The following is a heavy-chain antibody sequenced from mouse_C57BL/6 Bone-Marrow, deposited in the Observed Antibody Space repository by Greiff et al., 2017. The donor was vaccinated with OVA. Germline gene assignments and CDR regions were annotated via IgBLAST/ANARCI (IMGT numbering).Heavy chain of an antibody. CDR3: ARSNYSNYSFAY. J-gene: IGHJ3*01. D-gene: IGHD2-5*01. CDR2: IDPSDSYT. Sequence: VQLQQPGAELVRPGTSVKLSCKASGYTFTSYWMHWVKQRPGQGLEWIGVIDPSDSYTNYNQKFKGKATLTADTSTNTAYMPLRSLTSEYSAVYYCARSNYSNYSFAYWGQGTLVTVSA. V-gene: IGHV1-59*01. CDR1: GYTFTSYW.